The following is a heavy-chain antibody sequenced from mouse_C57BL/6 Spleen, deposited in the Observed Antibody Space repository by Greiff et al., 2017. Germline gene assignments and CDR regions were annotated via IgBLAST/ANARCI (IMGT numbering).Heavy chain of an antibody. V-gene: IGHV1-59*01. Sequence: QVQLQQPGAELVRPGTSVKLSCKASGYTFTSYWMHWVKQRPGQGLEWIGVIDPSDSYTNYNQKFKGKATLTVDTSSSTAYMQLSSLTSEDSAVYYCARGIYDGYPTWFAYWGQGTLVTVSA. CDR2: IDPSDSYT. D-gene: IGHD2-3*01. CDR3: ARGIYDGYPTWFAY. J-gene: IGHJ3*01. CDR1: GYTFTSYW.